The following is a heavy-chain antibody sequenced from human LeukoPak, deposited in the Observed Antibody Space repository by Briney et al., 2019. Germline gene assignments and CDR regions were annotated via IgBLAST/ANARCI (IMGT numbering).Heavy chain of an antibody. CDR2: ITHSGGG. CDR1: GGSIGSALYY. J-gene: IGHJ4*02. CDR3: ARRAGAPDFDV. V-gene: IGHV4-34*01. Sequence: SETLSLTCTVSGGSIGSALYYWSWIRQHPGKGLEWIGEITHSGGGNYNPSLKNRVTISVDSSQNRFSLKVVSVTAADTAVYYGARRAGAPDFDVWGPGMLVSVSS. D-gene: IGHD3-10*01.